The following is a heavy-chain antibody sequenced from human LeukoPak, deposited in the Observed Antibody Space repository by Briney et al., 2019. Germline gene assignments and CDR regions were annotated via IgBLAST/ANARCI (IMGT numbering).Heavy chain of an antibody. CDR2: IIPILGIA. CDR3: ARDRWVAGATTLVAHFDY. CDR1: GGTFSTYA. V-gene: IGHV1-69*04. J-gene: IGHJ4*02. D-gene: IGHD1-26*01. Sequence: SVKVSCKASGGTFSTYAISWVRQAPGQGLEWMGRIIPILGIANYAQKFQGRVTITADKSTSTAYMELSSLRSEDTAVYYCARDRWVAGATTLVAHFDYWGQGTLVTVSS.